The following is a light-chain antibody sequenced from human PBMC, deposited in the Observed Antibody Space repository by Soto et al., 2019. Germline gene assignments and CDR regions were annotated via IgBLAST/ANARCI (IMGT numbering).Light chain of an antibody. CDR3: HQRQSWPRT. J-gene: IGKJ1*01. CDR2: GAS. Sequence: LVLTQSPATLSVSLVERAALSCRASQIVSTDLAWYQQKPGQAPRLLIFGASTRATGIPARFSGSGSGTEFTLTISDVQPEDFAVYYCHQRQSWPRTFGQGTKVDIK. V-gene: IGKV3-15*01. CDR1: QIVSTD.